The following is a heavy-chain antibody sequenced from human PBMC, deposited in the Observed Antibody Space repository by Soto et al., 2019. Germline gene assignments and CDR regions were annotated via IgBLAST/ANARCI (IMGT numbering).Heavy chain of an antibody. CDR1: GGSSSGYY. V-gene: IGHV4-34*01. J-gene: IGHJ6*02. D-gene: IGHD4-17*01. CDR3: ARVGILAGDPPYCYYYGMDV. Sequence: PSETLSLTCAVYGGSSSGYYWSWIRQPPGKGLEWIGEINHSGSTNYNPSLKSRVTISVDTSKNQFSLKLSSVTAADTAVYYCARVGILAGDPPYCYYYGMDVWGQGTTVTVSS. CDR2: INHSGST.